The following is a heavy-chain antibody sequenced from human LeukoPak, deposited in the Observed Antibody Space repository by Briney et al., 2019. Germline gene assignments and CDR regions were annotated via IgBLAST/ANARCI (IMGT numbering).Heavy chain of an antibody. V-gene: IGHV4-59*01. CDR2: ISYSGSTS. Sequence: SETLSLTCTVSGGSISSYYWSWMRQPPGKGLEWIGHISYSGSTSNYNPSLKSRVTISVDTSKNQFSLRLTSVTAADTAVYYCARGGSSPLATGQQNWLDPWGQGTLVTVSS. D-gene: IGHD6-13*01. CDR3: ARGGSSPLATGQQNWLDP. CDR1: GGSISSYY. J-gene: IGHJ5*02.